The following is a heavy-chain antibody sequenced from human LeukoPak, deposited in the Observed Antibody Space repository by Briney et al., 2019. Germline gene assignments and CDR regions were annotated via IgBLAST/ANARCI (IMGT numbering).Heavy chain of an antibody. CDR3: AKDLQVTIFGVVNPGAFDI. CDR1: GFTFSSYA. Sequence: GGSLRLSCAASGFTFSSYAMSWVRQAPGKGLEWVSAISGSGGSTYYADSVKGRFTISRDNSKNTLYLQMNSLRAEDTAVYYCAKDLQVTIFGVVNPGAFDIWGQGTMVTVSS. D-gene: IGHD3-3*01. V-gene: IGHV3-23*01. CDR2: ISGSGGST. J-gene: IGHJ3*02.